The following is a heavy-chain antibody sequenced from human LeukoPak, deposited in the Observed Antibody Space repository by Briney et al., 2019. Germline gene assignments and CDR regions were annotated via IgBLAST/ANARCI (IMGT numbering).Heavy chain of an antibody. D-gene: IGHD5-12*01. CDR3: VRQDIPNPGIDP. V-gene: IGHV4-39*01. J-gene: IGHJ5*02. Sequence: SETLSLTCFVTGDSISSNSHYWGWIRQPPGKGLEWIGNVYYSGSTYYNPSLKSRVTISVDTSKNQFFLKLSSVTAADTAVYFCVRQDIPNPGIDPWGQGTLVTVSS. CDR1: GDSISSNSHY. CDR2: VYYSGST.